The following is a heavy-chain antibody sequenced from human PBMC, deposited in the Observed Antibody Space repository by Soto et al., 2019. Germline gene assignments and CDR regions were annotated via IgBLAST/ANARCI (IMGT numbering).Heavy chain of an antibody. CDR2: ISGSGGST. CDR1: GFPFSSYA. Sequence: GGSLRLSCAASGFPFSSYAMSLVRQSPGKGLEWVSAISGSGGSTYYADSVKGRFTISRDNSKNTLYLQMKSLRAEDTAVYYCAKSITMIAPPLFDPWGQGNMVTVSS. CDR3: AKSITMIAPPLFDP. J-gene: IGHJ5*02. D-gene: IGHD3-22*01. V-gene: IGHV3-23*01.